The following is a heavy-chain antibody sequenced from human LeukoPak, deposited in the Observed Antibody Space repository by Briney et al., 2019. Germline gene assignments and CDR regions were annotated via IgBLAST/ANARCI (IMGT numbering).Heavy chain of an antibody. CDR2: FDPEDGET. J-gene: IGHJ5*02. V-gene: IGHV1-24*01. Sequence: ASVKVSCKVTGYTLTELSMHWVRQAPGKELEWMGGFDPEDGETIYAQKFQGRVTMTEDTSTDTAYMELSSLRSEDTAVYYCATDSGQGWFDPWGQGTLVTVSS. CDR1: GYTLTELS. D-gene: IGHD3-10*01. CDR3: ATDSGQGWFDP.